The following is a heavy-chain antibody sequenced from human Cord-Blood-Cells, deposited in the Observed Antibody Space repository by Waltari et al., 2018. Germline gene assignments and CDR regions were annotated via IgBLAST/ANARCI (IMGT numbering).Heavy chain of an antibody. CDR2: RKQDGSEK. Sequence: EVQLVESGGGLVQPGGSLRLSCAASGFTFSSYWMSWVRQAPGKGLEWVANRKQDGSEKYYVDSVKGRFTISRDNAKNSRYLQMNSLRAEDTAVYYCARVLVTGTNFDYWGQGTLVTVSS. J-gene: IGHJ4*02. D-gene: IGHD1-7*01. V-gene: IGHV3-7*01. CDR3: ARVLVTGTNFDY. CDR1: GFTFSSYW.